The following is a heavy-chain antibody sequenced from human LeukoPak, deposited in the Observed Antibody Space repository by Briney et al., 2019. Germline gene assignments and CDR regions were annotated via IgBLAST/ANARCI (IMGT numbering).Heavy chain of an antibody. J-gene: IGHJ4*02. CDR2: IHSSGST. V-gene: IGHV4-31*03. Sequence: SQTLSLTCTVPSGSINIGDHYWSWIRQHPGKGLDWIGYIHSSGSTYYNPSLKSRLTISVDTSKTQFSLTLTSVTAADAAVYYCARDLVIWGPGTLVTVSS. CDR3: ARDLVI. D-gene: IGHD2-2*01. CDR1: SGSINIGDHY.